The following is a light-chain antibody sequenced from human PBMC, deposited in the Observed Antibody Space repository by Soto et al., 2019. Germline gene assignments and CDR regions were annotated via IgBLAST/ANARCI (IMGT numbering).Light chain of an antibody. V-gene: IGKV1-39*01. CDR2: AAS. Sequence: DIRMTQSPSSLSASVGDRVTITCRAGQTINTYLNWYQHKPGKAPKVLIYAASSLQSAVPSRFSGRGSGTDFTLTIRSLQSEDFATYYSQHSSSTPRTLGQGTTLELK. CDR1: QTINTY. CDR3: QHSSSTPRT. J-gene: IGKJ2*01.